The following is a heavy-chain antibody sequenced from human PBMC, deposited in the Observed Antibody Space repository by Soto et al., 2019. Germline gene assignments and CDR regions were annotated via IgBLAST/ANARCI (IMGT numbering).Heavy chain of an antibody. CDR3: AKAPFRRPYYFYGMDV. D-gene: IGHD3-10*01. CDR2: ISEDAETD. CDR1: GFTFSDFG. Sequence: QVRLVESGGGVVQPGGSLRLSCVASGFTFSDFGMHWVRQRPGKGLEWLAVISEDAETDFHADSVKGRFTVSRDNFKETLYLQMNSLTTDDSGVYFCAKAPFRRPYYFYGMDVWGQGTTVIVSS. V-gene: IGHV3-30*18. J-gene: IGHJ6*02.